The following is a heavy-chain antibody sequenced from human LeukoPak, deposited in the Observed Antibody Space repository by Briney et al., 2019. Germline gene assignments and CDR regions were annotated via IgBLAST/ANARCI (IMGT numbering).Heavy chain of an antibody. Sequence: GGSLRLSCAASGFTFSSYAMSWVRQAPGKGLEWVSAISGSGGSTYYADSVKGRFTISRDNARDTLSLQMNSLRGDDTAVYYCARGQCSDTSCYSPPFDYWGQGTLVTFSS. D-gene: IGHD3-22*01. CDR1: GFTFSSYA. V-gene: IGHV3-23*01. CDR2: ISGSGGST. CDR3: ARGQCSDTSCYSPPFDY. J-gene: IGHJ4*02.